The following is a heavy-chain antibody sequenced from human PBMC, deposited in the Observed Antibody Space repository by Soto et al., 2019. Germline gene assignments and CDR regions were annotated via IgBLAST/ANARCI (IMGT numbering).Heavy chain of an antibody. J-gene: IGHJ6*02. CDR2: INHSGST. D-gene: IGHD6-13*01. CDR1: GGTISSGDYH. CDR3: ARGRTNTQLVGYYYYGMDV. Sequence: SETLSLTCTVSGGTISSGDYHWSWILQPPGKGLEWIGEINHSGSTNYNPSLKSRVTISVDTSKNQFSLKLSSVTAADTAVYYCARGRTNTQLVGYYYYGMDVWGQGTTVTVSS. V-gene: IGHV4-39*07.